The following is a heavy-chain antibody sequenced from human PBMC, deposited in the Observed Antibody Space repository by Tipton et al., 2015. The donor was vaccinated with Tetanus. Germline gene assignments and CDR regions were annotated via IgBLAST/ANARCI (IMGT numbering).Heavy chain of an antibody. J-gene: IGHJ4*01. CDR2: IYYGGST. Sequence: TLSLTCTVSGGSFSSSNDYWAWIRQPPGKGLEWVGSIYYGGSTYFNPSLRSRGTISIDTSRNQFSLQRSSVTAADTALYFCGRGTDAYKSGNYWGQGTLVTVSS. CDR1: GGSFSSSNDY. V-gene: IGHV4-39*01. CDR3: GRGTDAYKSGNY. D-gene: IGHD5-24*01.